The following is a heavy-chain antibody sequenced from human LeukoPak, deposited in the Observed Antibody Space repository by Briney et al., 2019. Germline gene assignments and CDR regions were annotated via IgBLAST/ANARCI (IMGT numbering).Heavy chain of an antibody. D-gene: IGHD6-19*01. CDR3: AKDRREWLVPTFDY. CDR1: GFTFSSYA. V-gene: IGHV3-23*01. Sequence: GGSLRLSCAASGFTFSSYAMSWVRQAPGKGLEWVSAISGSGGSTYYADSVKGRFTISRDYSKNTLYLQMNSLRAEDTAVYYCAKDRREWLVPTFDYWGQGTLVTVSS. CDR2: ISGSGGST. J-gene: IGHJ4*02.